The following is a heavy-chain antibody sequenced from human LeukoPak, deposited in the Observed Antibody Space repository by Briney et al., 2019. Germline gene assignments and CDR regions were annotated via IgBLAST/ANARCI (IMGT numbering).Heavy chain of an antibody. J-gene: IGHJ4*02. CDR2: ISGSGGST. CDR3: AKDPLVNSQEYFDY. D-gene: IGHD2/OR15-2a*01. CDR1: GFTFSSYS. V-gene: IGHV3-23*01. Sequence: PGGSLRLSCAASGFTFSSYSMNWVRQAPGKGLEWVSAISGSGGSTYYADSVKGRFTISRDNSKNTLYLQMNSLRAEDTAVYYCAKDPLVNSQEYFDYWGQGTLVTVSS.